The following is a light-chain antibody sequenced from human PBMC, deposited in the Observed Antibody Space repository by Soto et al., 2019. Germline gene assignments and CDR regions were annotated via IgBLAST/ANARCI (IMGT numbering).Light chain of an antibody. Sequence: QSALTQPASVSGSPGQSITISCTGTSTDIGAYNYVSWYQQHPGKAPKLLIYEVTNRPSGVSNRFSGSKSGNTASLTISGLQAEDDANYYFDSYTNLSTTVFGNRTKLTV. CDR1: STDIGAYNY. J-gene: IGLJ1*01. CDR2: EVT. V-gene: IGLV2-14*01. CDR3: DSYTNLSTTV.